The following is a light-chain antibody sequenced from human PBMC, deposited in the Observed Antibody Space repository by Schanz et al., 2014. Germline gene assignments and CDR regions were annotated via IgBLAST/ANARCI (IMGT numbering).Light chain of an antibody. CDR2: DAS. J-gene: IGKJ2*03. Sequence: DIQMTQSPSTLSASVGDRVTITCRARQSITHLLAWYQQKPGRAPKLLIYDASTLERGVPSRFSGSGSGTEFTLTITSLQPDDFATYYCQQYNSYGFGQGTKLEIK. CDR1: QSITHL. V-gene: IGKV1-5*01. CDR3: QQYNSYG.